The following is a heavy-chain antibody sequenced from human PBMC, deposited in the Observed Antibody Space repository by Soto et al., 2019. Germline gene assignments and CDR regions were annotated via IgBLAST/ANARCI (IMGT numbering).Heavy chain of an antibody. CDR3: TTVGTTDKRGGAFDI. J-gene: IGHJ3*02. Sequence: EVQLVESGGGLVKPGGSLRLSCAASGFTFSNAWMSWVRQAPGKGLEWVGRIKSKTDGGTTDYAAPVKGRFTITRDDSKNTLYLQMNSLRTEDTAVYYCTTVGTTDKRGGAFDIWGQGTMVTVSS. D-gene: IGHD4-17*01. CDR1: GFTFSNAW. V-gene: IGHV3-15*01. CDR2: IKSKTDGGTT.